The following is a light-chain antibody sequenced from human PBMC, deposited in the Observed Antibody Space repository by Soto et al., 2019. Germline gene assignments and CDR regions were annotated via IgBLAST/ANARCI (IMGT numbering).Light chain of an antibody. CDR3: QQYENLPLT. CDR2: DAS. V-gene: IGKV1-33*01. J-gene: IGKJ4*01. CDR1: QDISKY. Sequence: DIQLAQSPSSLSASVGDRVTIPCQASQDISKYLNWYQQKPGKAPKLLIYDASNLETGIPSRFSGSGSGTNFSLTITSLQPGDIATYYCQQYENLPLTFGGGTKVDIK.